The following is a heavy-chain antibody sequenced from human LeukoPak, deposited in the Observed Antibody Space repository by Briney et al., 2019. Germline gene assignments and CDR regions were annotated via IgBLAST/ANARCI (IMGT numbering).Heavy chain of an antibody. Sequence: GGSLRLSCAASGFTFSSYGMHWVRQAPGKGVEGVAVIWYDGSNKYYADSVKGRFTISRDNSKNTLYLQMNSLRAEDTAVYYCARDSGIQLWLDYWGQGTLVTVSS. D-gene: IGHD5-18*01. V-gene: IGHV3-33*01. CDR2: IWYDGSNK. J-gene: IGHJ4*02. CDR3: ARDSGIQLWLDY. CDR1: GFTFSSYG.